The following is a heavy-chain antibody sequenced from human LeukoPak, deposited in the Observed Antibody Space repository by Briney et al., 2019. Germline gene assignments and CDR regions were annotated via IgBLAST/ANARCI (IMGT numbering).Heavy chain of an antibody. J-gene: IGHJ4*02. V-gene: IGHV3-23*01. CDR1: GFTFSSYG. D-gene: IGHD2-2*01. Sequence: HPGRSLRLSCAASGFTFSSYGMHWVRQAPGKGLEWVSVISGSGGSTYYADSVKGRFTISRDNSKNTLYLQMNSLRAEDTAVYYCAKGWRSSISPLDYWGQGTLVTVSS. CDR3: AKGWRSSISPLDY. CDR2: ISGSGGST.